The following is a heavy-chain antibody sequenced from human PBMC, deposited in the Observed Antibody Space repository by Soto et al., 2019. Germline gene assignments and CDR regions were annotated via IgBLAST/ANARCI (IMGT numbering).Heavy chain of an antibody. J-gene: IGHJ5*02. V-gene: IGHV4-34*01. CDR2: INHSGST. CDR1: GGSFSGYY. Sequence: SETLSLTCAVYGGSFSGYYWSWIRQPPGKGLEWIGEINHSGSTNYNPSLKSRVTISVDTSKNQFSLKLSSVTAADTAVYYCARGVIMITFGGVIVSTNWFDPWGQGTLGTVSA. D-gene: IGHD3-16*02. CDR3: ARGVIMITFGGVIVSTNWFDP.